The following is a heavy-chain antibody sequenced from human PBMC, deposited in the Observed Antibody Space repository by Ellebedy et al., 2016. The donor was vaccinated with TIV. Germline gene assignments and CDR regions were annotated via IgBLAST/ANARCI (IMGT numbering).Heavy chain of an antibody. J-gene: IGHJ4*02. V-gene: IGHV3-64D*09. CDR1: GFSFDSYA. D-gene: IGHD3-3*01. CDR3: VKGVVGGRG. CDR2: ITSSGDSK. Sequence: PGGSLRLSCSASGFSFDSYAMHWVRQAPGKGLECISAITSSGDSKYYADSVEGRFTVSRDNSKNTLYLQMSSLRPEDTAVYYCVKGVVGGRGWGQGTLVTVSS.